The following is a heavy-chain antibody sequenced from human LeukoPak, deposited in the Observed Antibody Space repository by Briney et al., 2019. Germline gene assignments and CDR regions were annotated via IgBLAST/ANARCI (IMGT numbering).Heavy chain of an antibody. V-gene: IGHV3-74*01. CDR3: ARDRASIAAAGTYYYYGMDV. J-gene: IGHJ6*02. D-gene: IGHD6-13*01. CDR1: GFTFSSYW. Sequence: GGSLRLSCAASGFTFSSYWMHWVRQAPGKGLVWVSRINSDGSSTSYADSVKGRFTISRDNAKNTLYLQMNSLRAEDTAVYYCARDRASIAAAGTYYYYGMDVWGQGTTVTVSS. CDR2: INSDGSST.